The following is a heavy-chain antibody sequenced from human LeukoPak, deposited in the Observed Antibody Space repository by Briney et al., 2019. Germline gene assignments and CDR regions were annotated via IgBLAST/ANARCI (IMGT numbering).Heavy chain of an antibody. J-gene: IGHJ4*02. D-gene: IGHD2-2*01. V-gene: IGHV1-18*01. CDR1: GYTFTSYG. CDR3: ARFGIVVVPAASKGGDY. CDR2: ISAYNGNT. Sequence: GASVKVSCKASGYTFTSYGISWVRQAPGQGLEWMGWISAYNGNTNYAQELQGRVAMTTDTSTSTAYMELRSLRSDDTAVYYCARFGIVVVPAASKGGDYWGQGTLVTVSS.